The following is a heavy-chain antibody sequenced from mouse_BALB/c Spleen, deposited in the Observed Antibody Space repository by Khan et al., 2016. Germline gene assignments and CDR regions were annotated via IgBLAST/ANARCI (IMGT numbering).Heavy chain of an antibody. V-gene: IGHV9-1*02. CDR3: ARPDYGRSRGFAC. Sequence: QIQLVQSGPELKKPGETVRISCKASGYTFTNYGMNWVKQAPGKGLKWMGWINTYTGEPTYADDFKGRFAFSLETSAKTAYFQITHLKNEDMDKSFCARPDYGRSRGFACWGQGTLVTVSA. D-gene: IGHD1-1*01. CDR1: GYTFTNYG. CDR2: INTYTGEP. J-gene: IGHJ3*01.